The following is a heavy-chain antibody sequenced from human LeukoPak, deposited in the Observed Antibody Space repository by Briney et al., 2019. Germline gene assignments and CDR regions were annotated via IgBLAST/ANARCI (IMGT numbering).Heavy chain of an antibody. CDR2: IHYSGST. V-gene: IGHV4-30-4*01. CDR1: GASISSGDYF. D-gene: IGHD7-27*01. J-gene: IGHJ4*02. Sequence: SETLSLTCTVSGASISSGDYFWSRIRHPPGKGLEWIGYIHYSGSTYYNPSLKSRITISVDTSKNQFSLKLSSVTAADTAVYYCASPTNSGFDSWGQGTLVTVSS. CDR3: ASPTNSGFDS.